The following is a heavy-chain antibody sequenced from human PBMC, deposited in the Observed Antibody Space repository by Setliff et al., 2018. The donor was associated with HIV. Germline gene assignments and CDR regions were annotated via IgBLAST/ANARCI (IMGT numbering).Heavy chain of an antibody. CDR2: IYSSGST. V-gene: IGHV4-4*09. CDR1: GGSISGHY. J-gene: IGHJ5*02. CDR3: ARHSGVASPNWFDP. Sequence: SETLSLTCTVSGGSISGHYWSWIRQPPGRGLEWIGYIYSSGSTNFNPPLQSRVPISVDTSKNQFSLKLSSVTAADTAVYYCARHSGVASPNWFDPWGQGTLVTVSS. D-gene: IGHD3-10*01.